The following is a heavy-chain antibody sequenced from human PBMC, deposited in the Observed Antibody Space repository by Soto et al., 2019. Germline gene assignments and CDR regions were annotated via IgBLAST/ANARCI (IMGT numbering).Heavy chain of an antibody. Sequence: QTLSLTCAISGDSVSSNSAAWNWVRQSPSRGLEWLGRTYYRSKWYDDYAVSVKSRITISPGTSKNQFSLHLKSVTPEDTAVYYCARGAGRGYCSGNTCYSPYNYYGMDVWGQGTTVTVSS. CDR3: ARGAGRGYCSGNTCYSPYNYYGMDV. V-gene: IGHV6-1*01. CDR1: GDSVSSNSAA. CDR2: TYYRSKWYD. J-gene: IGHJ6*02. D-gene: IGHD2-15*01.